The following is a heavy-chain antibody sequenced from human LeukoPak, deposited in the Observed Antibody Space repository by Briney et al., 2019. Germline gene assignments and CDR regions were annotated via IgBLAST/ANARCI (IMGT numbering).Heavy chain of an antibody. CDR3: ARDLSGYDYPDAFDI. D-gene: IGHD5-12*01. CDR1: GYTFTSYG. J-gene: IGHJ3*02. CDR2: ISAYNGNT. V-gene: IGHV1-18*01. Sequence: ASVKVSCKASGYTFTSYGISWVRQAPGQGLEWMGWISAYNGNTNYAQKLQGRVTTTTDTSTSTAYMELRSLRSDDTAVYYCARDLSGYDYPDAFDIWGQGTMVTVSS.